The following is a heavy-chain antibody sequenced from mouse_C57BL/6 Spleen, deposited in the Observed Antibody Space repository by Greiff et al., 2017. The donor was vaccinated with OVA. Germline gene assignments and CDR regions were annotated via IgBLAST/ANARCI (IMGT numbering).Heavy chain of an antibody. V-gene: IGHV5-17*01. CDR3: ASPIYYDYGAMDY. J-gene: IGHJ4*01. Sequence: EVMLVESGGGLVKPGGSLKLSCAASGFTFSDYGMHWVRQAPEKGLEWVAYISSGSSTIYYADTVKGRFTISRDNAKNTLFLQMTSLRSEDTAMYYCASPIYYDYGAMDYWGQGTSVTVSS. D-gene: IGHD2-4*01. CDR2: ISSGSSTI. CDR1: GFTFSDYG.